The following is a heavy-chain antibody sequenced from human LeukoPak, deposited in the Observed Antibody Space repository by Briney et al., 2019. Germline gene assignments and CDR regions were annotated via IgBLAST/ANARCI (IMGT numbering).Heavy chain of an antibody. CDR2: INHSGST. CDR3: ARGRVVVVPAAIFSGWFDP. D-gene: IGHD2-2*02. J-gene: IGHJ5*02. V-gene: IGHV4-34*01. CDR1: GGSFSGYY. Sequence: SETLSLTCAVYGGSFSGYYWSWIRQPPGKGLEWIGEINHSGSTNYNPSLKSRVTISVDTSKNQFSLKLSSVTAADAAVYYCARGRVVVVPAAIFSGWFDPWGQGTLVTVSS.